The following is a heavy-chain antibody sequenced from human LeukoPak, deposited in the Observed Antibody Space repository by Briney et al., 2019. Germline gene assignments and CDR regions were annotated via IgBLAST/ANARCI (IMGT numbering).Heavy chain of an antibody. D-gene: IGHD6-19*01. CDR3: ASTAGSGWYPVDY. J-gene: IGHJ4*02. V-gene: IGHV1-2*02. CDR1: GYTSTGYY. Sequence: ASVKVSCKASGYTSTGYYMHWVRQAPGQGLEWMGWINPNSGGTNYAQKFQGRVTMTRDTSISTAYMELSRLRSDDTAVYYCASTAGSGWYPVDYWGQGTLVTVSS. CDR2: INPNSGGT.